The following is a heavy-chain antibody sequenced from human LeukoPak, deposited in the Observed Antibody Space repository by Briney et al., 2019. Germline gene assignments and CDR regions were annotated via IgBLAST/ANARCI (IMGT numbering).Heavy chain of an antibody. V-gene: IGHV3-21*01. Sequence: PGGSLRLSCAASGFTFSSYNMNWVRQAPGKGLEWVSSISSTSTYIYYVDSVKGRFTISRDNAKNSLYLQINSLRAEDTAVFYCARGGGMFAFDIWGQGTMVTVSS. J-gene: IGHJ3*02. CDR1: GFTFSSYN. CDR2: ISSTSTYI. D-gene: IGHD3-10*02. CDR3: ARGGGMFAFDI.